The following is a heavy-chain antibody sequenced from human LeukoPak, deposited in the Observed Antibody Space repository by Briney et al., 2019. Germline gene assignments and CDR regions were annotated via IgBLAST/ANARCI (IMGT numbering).Heavy chain of an antibody. CDR2: IYSGGST. CDR3: ARAQWRTYSYYYMDV. D-gene: IGHD6-19*01. CDR1: GITLSNYG. Sequence: GGSLRLSCAVSGITLSNYGMSWVRQAPGKGLEWIAVIYSGGSTYYADSVKDRFTISRDDFKNTLYLQMNSLRAEDTAIYYCARAQWRTYSYYYMDVWGKGTTVTVSS. V-gene: IGHV3-53*01. J-gene: IGHJ6*03.